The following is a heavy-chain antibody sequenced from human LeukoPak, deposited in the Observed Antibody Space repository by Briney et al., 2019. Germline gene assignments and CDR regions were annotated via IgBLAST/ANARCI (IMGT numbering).Heavy chain of an antibody. J-gene: IGHJ4*02. V-gene: IGHV3-21*01. CDR2: VSSSSSYI. CDR1: GFSFSSYS. D-gene: IGHD3-22*01. Sequence: PGGSLRLSCAASGFSFSSYSMNWVRQALGKGLEWVSSVSSSSSYISYADSVKGRFTISRDNAKKSLYLQMNSLRAEDTAVYYCARDIPRGSGYHFDYWGQGTLVTVSS. CDR3: ARDIPRGSGYHFDY.